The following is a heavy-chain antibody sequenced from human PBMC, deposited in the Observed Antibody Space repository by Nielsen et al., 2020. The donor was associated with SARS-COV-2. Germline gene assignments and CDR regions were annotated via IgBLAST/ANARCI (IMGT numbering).Heavy chain of an antibody. J-gene: IGHJ4*02. CDR1: GFTFSSYG. V-gene: IGHV3-30*18. CDR2: ISYDGSNK. CDR3: AKSGELSFDY. Sequence: GESLKISCAASGFTFSSYGMHWVRQAPGKGLEWVAVISYDGSNKYYADSVKGRFTISRDNSKNTLYLQMNSLRAEDTAVYYCAKSGELSFDYWGQGTLVTVSS. D-gene: IGHD3-16*02.